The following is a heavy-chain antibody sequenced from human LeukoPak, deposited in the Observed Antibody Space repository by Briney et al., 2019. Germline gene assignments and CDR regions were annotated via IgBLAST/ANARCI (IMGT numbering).Heavy chain of an antibody. D-gene: IGHD5-24*01. CDR2: ISGSGGST. Sequence: GGSLGLSCAASGFTFSSYSMNWVRQAPGKGLEWVSAISGSGGSTYYADSVKGRFTISRDNSKNTLYLQMNSLRAEDTAVYYCAKVGLQLNPELPYYYYYMDVWGKGTTVTVSS. V-gene: IGHV3-23*01. CDR1: GFTFSSYS. CDR3: AKVGLQLNPELPYYYYYMDV. J-gene: IGHJ6*03.